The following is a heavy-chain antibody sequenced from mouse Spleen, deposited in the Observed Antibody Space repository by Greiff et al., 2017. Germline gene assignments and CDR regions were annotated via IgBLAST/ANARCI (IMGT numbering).Heavy chain of an antibody. V-gene: IGHV1-50*01. CDR2: IDPSDSYT. CDR1: GYTFTSYW. D-gene: IGHD2-10*02. CDR3: SREYGGY. J-gene: IGHJ4*01. Sequence: QVQLKESWAELVKPGTSVKLSCKASGYTFTSYWMQWVKQRPGQGLEWIGEIDPSDSYTNYNQKFKGKATLTVDTSSSTAYMQLSSLTSEDSAVYYCSREYGGYWGQGTSVTVSS.